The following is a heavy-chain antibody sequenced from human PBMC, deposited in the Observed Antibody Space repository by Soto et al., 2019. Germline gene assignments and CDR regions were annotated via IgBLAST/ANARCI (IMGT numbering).Heavy chain of an antibody. D-gene: IGHD3-3*01. Sequence: SCAASGFTFSSYGMHWVRQAPGKGLEWVAVIWYDGSNKYYADSVKGRFTISRDNSKNTLYLQMNSLRAEDTAVYYCATGGITIFGVATYFDYWGQGTLVTVSS. J-gene: IGHJ4*02. CDR3: ATGGITIFGVATYFDY. CDR2: IWYDGSNK. CDR1: GFTFSSYG. V-gene: IGHV3-33*01.